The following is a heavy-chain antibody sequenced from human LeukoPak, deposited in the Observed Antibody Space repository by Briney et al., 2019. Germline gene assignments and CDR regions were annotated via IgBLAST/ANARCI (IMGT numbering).Heavy chain of an antibody. CDR2: ISGSRGST. D-gene: IGHD3-3*01. Sequence: GGSLRLACAASGVTFSSYAMGWARQAPGKGLEWVPSISGSRGSTYYADSVKGRFTISRDNSKNTLFLQMNSLRAEDTAVYYCAREHGGSRYYYYGMDVWGQGTTVTVSS. CDR1: GVTFSSYA. CDR3: AREHGGSRYYYYGMDV. V-gene: IGHV3-23*01. J-gene: IGHJ6*02.